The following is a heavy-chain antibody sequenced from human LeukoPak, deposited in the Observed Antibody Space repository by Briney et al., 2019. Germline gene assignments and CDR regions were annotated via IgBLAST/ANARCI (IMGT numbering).Heavy chain of an antibody. Sequence: SETLSLTCTVSGDSISSYYWSWIRQFPGTGLEWIGYIHYSGSTNYNPSLQSRVTMSTDTPKKQFFMKLTSVTAADTAVYYCARSSSSGYFYIDYWGQGTLVTVSS. D-gene: IGHD3-22*01. V-gene: IGHV4-59*01. CDR1: GDSISSYY. J-gene: IGHJ4*02. CDR2: IHYSGST. CDR3: ARSSSSGYFYIDY.